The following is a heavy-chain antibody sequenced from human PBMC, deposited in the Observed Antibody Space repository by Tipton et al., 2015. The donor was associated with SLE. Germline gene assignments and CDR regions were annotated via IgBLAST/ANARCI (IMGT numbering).Heavy chain of an antibody. CDR2: IYYSEST. CDR1: GGSMNDYY. Sequence: TLSLTCTVSGGSMNDYYWSWIRQPPGKGLEWIGYIYYSESTSYNPSLKSRVTISVDKSKSLFSLRLNSVTAADTALYYCARLSTSWYFFDSWGQGTLVTVSS. V-gene: IGHV4-59*01. D-gene: IGHD6-13*01. J-gene: IGHJ4*02. CDR3: ARLSTSWYFFDS.